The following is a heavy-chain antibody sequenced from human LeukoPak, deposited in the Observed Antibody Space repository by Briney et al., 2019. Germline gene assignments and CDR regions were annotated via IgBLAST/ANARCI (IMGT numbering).Heavy chain of an antibody. J-gene: IGHJ4*02. CDR2: ISGSGGTT. D-gene: IGHD3-10*01. V-gene: IGHV3-23*01. Sequence: PGGSLRLSCAASGFTFSTYGMNWVRQVPGKGLEWVSGISGSGGTTYYTDSVKGRFTISRDNSKNEVYLQMNSLRAEDTAVYFCAKDRIGELLPYLFDHWGQGTPVTVSS. CDR3: AKDRIGELLPYLFDH. CDR1: GFTFSTYG.